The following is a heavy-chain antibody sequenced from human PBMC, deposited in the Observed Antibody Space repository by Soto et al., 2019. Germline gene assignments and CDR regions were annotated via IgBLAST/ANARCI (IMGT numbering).Heavy chain of an antibody. V-gene: IGHV3-33*01. CDR1: GFTFSSYG. CDR3: ARGVWFGEVYMDV. D-gene: IGHD3-10*01. Sequence: HPGGSLRLSCAASGFTFSSYGMHWVRQAPGKGLEWVAVIWYDGSNKYYADSVKGRFTISRDNSKNTLYLQMNSLRAEDTAVYYCARGVWFGEVYMDVWGKGTTVTVSS. CDR2: IWYDGSNK. J-gene: IGHJ6*03.